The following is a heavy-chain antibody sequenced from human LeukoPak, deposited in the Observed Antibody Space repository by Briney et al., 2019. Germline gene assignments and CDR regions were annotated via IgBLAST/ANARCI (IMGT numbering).Heavy chain of an antibody. CDR2: ISGSGEST. J-gene: IGHJ5*02. D-gene: IGHD2-2*01. CDR3: ARSSGASSSWFDP. V-gene: IGHV3-23*01. CDR1: GFTFSHYA. Sequence: GGSLRLSCAASGFTFSHYAMSWVRQAPGKGLEWVSAISGSGESTYYADSVKGRLTISRDRSKNTLYLQLKSLRAEDTARYYCARSSGASSSWFDPWGQGTLVTVSS.